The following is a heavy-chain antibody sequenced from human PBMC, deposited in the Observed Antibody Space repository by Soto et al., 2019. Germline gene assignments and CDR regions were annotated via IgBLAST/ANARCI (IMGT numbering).Heavy chain of an antibody. Sequence: ETLSLTCTVSGGSISSYYSSWIRQPPGKGLEWIGYIYYSGSTNYNPSLKSRVTISVDTSKNQFSLKLSSVTAADTAVYYCARRYDDYGDFWFDPWGQGTLVTVSS. CDR3: ARRYDDYGDFWFDP. D-gene: IGHD4-17*01. V-gene: IGHV4-59*01. CDR2: IYYSGST. CDR1: GGSISSYY. J-gene: IGHJ5*02.